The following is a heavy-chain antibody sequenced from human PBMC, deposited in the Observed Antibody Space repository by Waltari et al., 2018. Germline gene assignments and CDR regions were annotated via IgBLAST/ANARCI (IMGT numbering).Heavy chain of an antibody. Sequence: QVQLVQSGAEVKKPGSSVKVSCKASGGTFSSYTISWVRQAPGQGLEWMGRIIPSLGIANYAQKFQGRVTMTADKATRTAYMELSSLRSEDTAVDYCASASDDYGDYRGWFDPWGQGTLVTVSS. CDR2: IIPSLGIA. CDR1: GGTFSSYT. V-gene: IGHV1-69*02. J-gene: IGHJ5*02. CDR3: ASASDDYGDYRGWFDP. D-gene: IGHD4-17*01.